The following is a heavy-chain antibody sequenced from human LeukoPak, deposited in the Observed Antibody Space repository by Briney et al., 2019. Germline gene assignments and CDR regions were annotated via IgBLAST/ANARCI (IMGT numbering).Heavy chain of an antibody. CDR3: ARTSAGSFDY. CDR2: IYSGGST. J-gene: IGHJ4*02. CDR1: GFTFSSYA. Sequence: GGSLRLSCAASGFTFSSYAMSWVRQAPGKGLEWVSVIYSGGSTYYADSVKGRFTISRDNSKNTLYLQMNSLRAEDTAVYYCARTSAGSFDYWGQGTLVTVSS. V-gene: IGHV3-66*01. D-gene: IGHD6-25*01.